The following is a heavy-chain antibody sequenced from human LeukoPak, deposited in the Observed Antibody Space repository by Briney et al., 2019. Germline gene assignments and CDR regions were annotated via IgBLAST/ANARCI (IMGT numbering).Heavy chain of an antibody. D-gene: IGHD3-22*01. CDR2: ISYDGSNK. Sequence: GGSLRLSCAAYGFTFSSYAMHWVRQAPGKGLEWVAVISYDGSNKYYADSVKGRFTISRDNSKNTLYLQMNSLRAEDTAVYYCARSYMIVGYMDVWGKGTTVTVSS. V-gene: IGHV3-30*04. CDR3: ARSYMIVGYMDV. CDR1: GFTFSSYA. J-gene: IGHJ6*03.